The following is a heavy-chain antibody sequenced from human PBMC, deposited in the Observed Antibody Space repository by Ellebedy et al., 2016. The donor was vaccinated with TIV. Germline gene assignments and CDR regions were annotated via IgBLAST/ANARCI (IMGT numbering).Heavy chain of an antibody. CDR2: IYYSGST. CDR3: ARDKGYSSSSKFAEYFQH. CDR1: GGSISSSSYY. Sequence: SETLSLTCTVSGGSISSSSYYWGWIRQPPGKGLEWIGSIYYSGSTNYNPSLKSRVTISVDKSKNQFSLKLSSVTAADTAVYYCARDKGYSSSSKFAEYFQHWGQGTLVTVSS. D-gene: IGHD6-13*01. J-gene: IGHJ1*01. V-gene: IGHV4-39*07.